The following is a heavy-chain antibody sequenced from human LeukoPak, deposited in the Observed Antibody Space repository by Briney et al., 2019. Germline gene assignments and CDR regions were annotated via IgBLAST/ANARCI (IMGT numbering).Heavy chain of an antibody. CDR2: ISSSSSYI. CDR3: AREGDTAMATVDY. D-gene: IGHD5-18*01. J-gene: IGHJ4*02. CDR1: GFTFSNYN. V-gene: IGHV3-21*01. Sequence: PGGSLRLSCAVSGFTFSNYNMNWVRQAPGKGLEWVSSISSSSSYIYYADSVKGRFTISRDNAKNSLYLQMNSLRAEDTAVYYCAREGDTAMATVDYWGQGTLVTVSS.